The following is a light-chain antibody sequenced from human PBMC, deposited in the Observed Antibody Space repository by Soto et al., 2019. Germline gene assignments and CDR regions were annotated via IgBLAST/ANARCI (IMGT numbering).Light chain of an antibody. CDR2: DVS. J-gene: IGLJ2*01. Sequence: QSALTQPASVSGSPGQSITISCTGTSSDVGAYNYVSWYQQHPGKAPKLMIYDVSNRPSGLSNRFSGSKSGNTASLTISGLQAEDEADYYCSSYTSSNTVVFGGGTKVTVL. CDR3: SSYTSSNTVV. V-gene: IGLV2-14*01. CDR1: SSDVGAYNY.